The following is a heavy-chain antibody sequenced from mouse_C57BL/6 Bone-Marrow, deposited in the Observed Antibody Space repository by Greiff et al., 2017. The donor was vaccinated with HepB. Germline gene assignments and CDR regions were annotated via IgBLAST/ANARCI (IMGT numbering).Heavy chain of an antibody. CDR3: ASDYLAGLYYFDY. D-gene: IGHD5-5*01. CDR1: GYTFTSYW. Sequence: QVQLQQPGAELVRPGSSVKLSCKASGYTFTSYWMHWVKQTPIKGLEWIGNIDPSDSETYYNQKFKDKATLTVDKSTSTAYMQLSSLTSEYCAVDYGASDYLAGLYYFDYWGQGTTRTVSS. J-gene: IGHJ2*01. CDR2: IDPSDSET. V-gene: IGHV1-52*01.